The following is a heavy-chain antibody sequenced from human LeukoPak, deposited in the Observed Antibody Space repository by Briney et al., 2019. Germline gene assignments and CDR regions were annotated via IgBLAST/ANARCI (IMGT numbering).Heavy chain of an antibody. CDR1: GYTLTELS. CDR3: ANLLLEIAVGSGVHGRDV. Sequence: ASVKVSSKVPGYTLTELSMHWVRQASGKGLEWMGGFDPAEDKIIYAQKFQGRVSMTEDTSTDTAYMELSSLRSEDTAVYYCANLLLEIAVGSGVHGRDVWGQGTTVTVSS. J-gene: IGHJ6*02. CDR2: FDPAEDKI. D-gene: IGHD2-2*01. V-gene: IGHV1-24*01.